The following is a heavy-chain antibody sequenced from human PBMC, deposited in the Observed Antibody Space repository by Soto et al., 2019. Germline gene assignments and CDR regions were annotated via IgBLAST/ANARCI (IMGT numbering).Heavy chain of an antibody. D-gene: IGHD2-15*01. Sequence: EVQLVQSGAEVKKPGESLTISCKTSGYSFNTYWISWVRQVPGKGLEWMGRIDPGDSNTNYSPSFQGHVTLSVDKSIGTAYLQWSSLKASDPATYYCARQGGYYYYGMEVWGQGTAVTVSS. CDR3: ARQGGYYYYGMEV. V-gene: IGHV5-10-1*03. CDR1: GYSFNTYW. J-gene: IGHJ6*02. CDR2: IDPGDSNT.